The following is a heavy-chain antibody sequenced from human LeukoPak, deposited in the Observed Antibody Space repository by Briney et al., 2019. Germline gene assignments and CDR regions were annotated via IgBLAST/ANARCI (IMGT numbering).Heavy chain of an antibody. CDR2: ISGSGGST. CDR3: AKRSPQYYDFWSGYSTYDY. V-gene: IGHV3-23*01. D-gene: IGHD3-3*01. CDR1: GFTFSSYA. Sequence: QSGGSLRLSCAASGFTFSSYAMSWVRQAPGKGLEWVSAISGSGGSTYYADSVKGRFTISRDNSKNTLYLQMNSLRAEDTAVYYCAKRSPQYYDFWSGYSTYDYWGQGTLVTVSS. J-gene: IGHJ4*02.